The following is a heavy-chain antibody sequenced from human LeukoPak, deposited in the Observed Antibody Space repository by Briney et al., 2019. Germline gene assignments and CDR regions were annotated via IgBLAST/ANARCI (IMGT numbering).Heavy chain of an antibody. CDR3: ARDPNQYYDFWSGYYKDSQGDGWFDP. V-gene: IGHV1-46*01. Sequence: GASVKVSCKASGYTFTNYYMHWVRQAPGQGLEWMGIINPSGGSTSYAQKFQGRVTMTRDTSTSTVYMELSSLRSEDTAVYYCARDPNQYYDFWSGYYKDSQGDGWFDPWGQGTLVTVSS. J-gene: IGHJ5*02. CDR1: GYTFTNYY. D-gene: IGHD3-3*01. CDR2: INPSGGST.